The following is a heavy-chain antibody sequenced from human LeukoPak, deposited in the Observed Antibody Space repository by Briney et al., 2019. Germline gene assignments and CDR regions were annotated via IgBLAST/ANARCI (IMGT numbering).Heavy chain of an antibody. D-gene: IGHD1-1*01. CDR3: ARVTGTTAGDH. CDR1: GFSFSSYS. V-gene: IGHV3-21*01. J-gene: IGHJ5*02. Sequence: PGGSLRVSCAASGFSFSSYSMGWVRQAPGKGLEWVSSISSGSTSIYCADSVKGRFTISRDNAKNSLYLQMNSLRAEDTAVYYCARVTGTTAGDHWGQGTLVPVSS. CDR2: ISSGSTSI.